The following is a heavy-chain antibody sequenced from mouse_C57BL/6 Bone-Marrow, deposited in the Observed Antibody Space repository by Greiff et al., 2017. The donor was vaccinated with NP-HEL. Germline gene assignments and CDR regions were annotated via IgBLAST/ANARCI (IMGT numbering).Heavy chain of an antibody. CDR3: TRQLRLRAGFAY. CDR2: IDPEDGDT. J-gene: IGHJ3*01. Sequence: EVQLQQSGAELVRPGASVKLSCTASGFNIKDYYMHWVKQRPEQGLEWIGRIDPEDGDTEYAPKFQGKATMTADTSSNTAYLQLSSLTSEDTAVYYCTRQLRLRAGFAYWGQGTLVTVSA. CDR1: GFNIKDYY. V-gene: IGHV14-1*01. D-gene: IGHD3-2*02.